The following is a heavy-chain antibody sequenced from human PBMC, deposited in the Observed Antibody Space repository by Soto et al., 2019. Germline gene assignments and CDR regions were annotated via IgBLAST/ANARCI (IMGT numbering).Heavy chain of an antibody. J-gene: IGHJ4*02. D-gene: IGHD3-3*01. CDR1: GGSISNYY. Sequence: QVQLQESGPGLVKPSETLSLTCTVSGGSISNYYWSWIRQPPGKGLEWIGGIHYSGNTKYNPSLKSRVTISAVTSKDQFSLKLTSVTAADTAVYYCARGHYDFWSGYFATIDYWGQGTLVTVSS. V-gene: IGHV4-59*08. CDR3: ARGHYDFWSGYFATIDY. CDR2: IHYSGNT.